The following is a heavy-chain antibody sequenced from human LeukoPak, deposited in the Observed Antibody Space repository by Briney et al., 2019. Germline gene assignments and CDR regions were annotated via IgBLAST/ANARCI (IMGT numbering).Heavy chain of an antibody. CDR3: ARDRGAEWPGSWDYYYYYMDV. CDR1: GFTFSSYS. V-gene: IGHV3-21*01. D-gene: IGHD3-10*01. CDR2: ISSSNSYI. Sequence: GGSLRLSCAASGFTFSSYSMNWVRQAPGKGLEWVSSISSSNSYIYYADSVKGRFTISRDNAKNSLYLQMNSLRAEDTAVYYCARDRGAEWPGSWDYYYYYMDVWGKGTTVTVSS. J-gene: IGHJ6*03.